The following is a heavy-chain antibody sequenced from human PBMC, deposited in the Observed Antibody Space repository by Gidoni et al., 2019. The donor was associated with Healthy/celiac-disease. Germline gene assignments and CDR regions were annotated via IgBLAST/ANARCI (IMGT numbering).Heavy chain of an antibody. CDR2: ISSSSSYI. Sequence: EVQLVESGGGLVKPGGSLRLSCAASGFTFSSYSMNWVRQAPGKGLEWVSSISSSSSYIYYADSVKGRFTISRDNAKNSLYLQMNSLRAEDTAVYYCARDLAVVGAGWFDPWGQGTLVTVSS. CDR1: GFTFSSYS. J-gene: IGHJ5*02. CDR3: ARDLAVVGAGWFDP. V-gene: IGHV3-21*01. D-gene: IGHD2-15*01.